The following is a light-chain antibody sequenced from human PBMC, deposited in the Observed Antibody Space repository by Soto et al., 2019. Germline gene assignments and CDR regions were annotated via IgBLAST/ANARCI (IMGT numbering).Light chain of an antibody. Sequence: EIVLTQSPATLSLSPGERATLSCRASQSVSSYLAWYQQKPGQAPRLLIYDASNRSTGIPARFSGSGSGTEFNLTISSLEPEYFAVYYCQQRSNWPPALTFGGGTKVEIK. CDR2: DAS. CDR1: QSVSSY. CDR3: QQRSNWPPALT. J-gene: IGKJ4*01. V-gene: IGKV3-11*01.